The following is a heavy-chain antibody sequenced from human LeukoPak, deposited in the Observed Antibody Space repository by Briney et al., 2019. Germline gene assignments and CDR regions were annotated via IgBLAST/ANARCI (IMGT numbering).Heavy chain of an antibody. CDR3: ARHIGMGRFDY. CDR2: TIPIFGTA. V-gene: IGHV1-69*01. D-gene: IGHD1-14*01. CDR1: RGTFSSYA. Sequence: SVNVFCEAWRGTFSSYAMRCVRQAPGQGLEWMGGTIPIFGTANYAQKVQGRVTITADESTSTAYMELSSLRSDDTAVYYCARHIGMGRFDYWGQETLVTVSS. J-gene: IGHJ4*02.